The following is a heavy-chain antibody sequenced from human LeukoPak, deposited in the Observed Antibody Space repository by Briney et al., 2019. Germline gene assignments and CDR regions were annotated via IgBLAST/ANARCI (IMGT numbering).Heavy chain of an antibody. D-gene: IGHD5-18*01. V-gene: IGHV3-21*01. CDR2: ISSSSSYI. CDR1: GFTFSSYS. Sequence: PGGSLRLSCTASGFTFSSYSMNWVRQAPGKGLEWVSSISSSSSYIYYADSVKGRFTISRDNAKNSLYLQMNSLRAEDTAVYYCARDRYGYGYYYYYYMDVWGKGTTVTVSS. J-gene: IGHJ6*03. CDR3: ARDRYGYGYYYYYYMDV.